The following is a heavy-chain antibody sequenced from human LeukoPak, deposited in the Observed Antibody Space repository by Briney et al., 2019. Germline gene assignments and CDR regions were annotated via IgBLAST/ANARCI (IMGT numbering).Heavy chain of an antibody. D-gene: IGHD5-18*01. CDR2: ISYDGSNK. J-gene: IGHJ4*02. CDR1: GFTFSSYA. CDR3: ARDRGYSHGYFDY. V-gene: IGHV3-30-3*01. Sequence: QSGGSLRLSCAASGFTFSSYAMHWVRQAPGKGLEWVAVISYDGSNKYYADSVKGRFTISRDNSKNTLYLQMNSLRAEDTAVYYCARDRGYSHGYFDYWGQGTLVTVSS.